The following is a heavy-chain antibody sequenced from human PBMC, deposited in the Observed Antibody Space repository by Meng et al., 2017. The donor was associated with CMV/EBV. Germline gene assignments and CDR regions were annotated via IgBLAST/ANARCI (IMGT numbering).Heavy chain of an antibody. CDR1: GFTFSRYT. CDR3: ARRTVAGRGGWFDP. V-gene: IGHV3-21*01. D-gene: IGHD6-19*01. CDR2: ISGGGTHI. Sequence: GGSLRLSCAASGFTFSRYTMNWVRQPPGKGLEWISSISGGGTHINYADSMKGRFTISRDNANNSLDLQMNSLRAEDTAVYYCARRTVAGRGGWFDPWDQGTLVTVSS. J-gene: IGHJ5*02.